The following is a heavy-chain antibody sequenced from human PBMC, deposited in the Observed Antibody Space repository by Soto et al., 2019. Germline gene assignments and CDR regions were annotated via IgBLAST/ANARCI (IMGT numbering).Heavy chain of an antibody. Sequence: QVQLQQWGAGLLKPSETLSLTCAVYGGSFSGYYWSWIRQPPGKGLEWIGEINHSGSTNYNPSLKSRVTISVDTSKNQFSLKLSSVTAADTAVYYCARGRRVVPAAIRRGEFDYWGQGTLVTVSS. J-gene: IGHJ4*02. CDR2: INHSGST. CDR1: GGSFSGYY. V-gene: IGHV4-34*01. CDR3: ARGRRVVPAAIRRGEFDY. D-gene: IGHD2-2*02.